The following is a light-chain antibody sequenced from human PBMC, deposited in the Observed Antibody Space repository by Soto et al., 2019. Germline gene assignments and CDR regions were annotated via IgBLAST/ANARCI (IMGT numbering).Light chain of an antibody. V-gene: IGKV3-15*01. J-gene: IGKJ5*01. CDR2: TAS. CDR3: QQYHKWPIT. CDR1: QSVSLN. Sequence: EIVLTQSPATLSVSPGERATLSCRASQSVSLNLAWYQQKPGQPPRLLLYTASTRATGIPGRISGSGSGTEFTLTISGLQSEDFAAYYCQQYHKWPITFGQGTRLEIK.